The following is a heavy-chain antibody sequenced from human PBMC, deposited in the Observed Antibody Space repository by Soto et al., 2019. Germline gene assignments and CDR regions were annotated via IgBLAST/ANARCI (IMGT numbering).Heavy chain of an antibody. CDR2: ISGGSDNT. V-gene: IGHV3-23*01. CDR3: AKGPPAGR. Sequence: PGGSLRLSCAASGFTIGNSAMNWVRQAPGKGLEWVSVISGGSDNTYYADSVKGRFTISRDNSKSTLYLQMNSLRAEDTAIYYCAKGPPAGRWGQGTLVTVSS. J-gene: IGHJ4*02. CDR1: GFTIGNSA.